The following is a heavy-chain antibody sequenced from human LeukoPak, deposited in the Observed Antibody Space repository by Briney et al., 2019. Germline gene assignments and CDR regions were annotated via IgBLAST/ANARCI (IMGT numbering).Heavy chain of an antibody. Sequence: PSETLSLTCPVSGVSVSSGSYYWSWIRRPPGKGLEWIGYIYYSGSTNYNPSLKSRVTISVDTSRNQLSLNLSSVTAADTAVYYCARVVATTGIDYWGQGTLVTVSS. CDR1: GVSVSSGSYY. D-gene: IGHD5-12*01. V-gene: IGHV4-61*01. CDR3: ARVVATTGIDY. CDR2: IYYSGST. J-gene: IGHJ4*02.